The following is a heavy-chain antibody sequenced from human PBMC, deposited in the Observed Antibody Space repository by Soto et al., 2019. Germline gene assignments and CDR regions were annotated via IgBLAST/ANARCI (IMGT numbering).Heavy chain of an antibody. D-gene: IGHD3-3*01. CDR3: ARERTIFGVVNFDY. Sequence: HPGGSLRLSCAASGFTFSSYAMSWVRQAPGKGLEWVSAISGSGGSTYYADSVKGRFAISRDNSKNTLYLQMNSLRAEDTAVYYCARERTIFGVVNFDYWGQGTLVTVS. CDR2: ISGSGGST. J-gene: IGHJ4*02. V-gene: IGHV3-23*01. CDR1: GFTFSSYA.